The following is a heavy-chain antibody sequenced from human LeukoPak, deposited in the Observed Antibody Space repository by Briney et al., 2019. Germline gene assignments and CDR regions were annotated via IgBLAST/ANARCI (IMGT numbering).Heavy chain of an antibody. CDR3: AKSESMVRGGTRGAEYFQH. CDR1: GFTFSSYG. V-gene: IGHV3-30*18. D-gene: IGHD3-10*01. J-gene: IGHJ1*01. CDR2: ISYDGSNK. Sequence: GRSLRLSCAASGFTFSSYGMHWVRQAPGKGLEWVAVISYDGSNKYYADSVKGRFTISRDNSKNTLYLQMNSLRAEDTAVYYCAKSESMVRGGTRGAEYFQHWGQGTLVTVSS.